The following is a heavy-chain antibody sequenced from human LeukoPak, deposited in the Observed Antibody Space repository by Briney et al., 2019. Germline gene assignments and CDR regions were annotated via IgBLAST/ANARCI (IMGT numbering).Heavy chain of an antibody. CDR1: GFTFSSYS. V-gene: IGHV3-21*01. CDR3: ARGGIVVVPAAIPDAFDI. J-gene: IGHJ3*02. CDR2: ISSRSSYI. Sequence: GGSLRLSCAASGFTFSSYSMNWVRQAPGKGLEWVSSISSRSSYIYYADSVKGRFTISRDNAKNSLYLQMNSLRAEDTAVYYCARGGIVVVPAAIPDAFDIWGQGTMVTVSS. D-gene: IGHD2-2*02.